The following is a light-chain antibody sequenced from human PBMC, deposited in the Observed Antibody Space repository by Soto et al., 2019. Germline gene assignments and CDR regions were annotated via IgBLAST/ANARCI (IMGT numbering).Light chain of an antibody. J-gene: IGLJ2*01. CDR3: SSYTSSVGVV. CDR1: SSDVGGYNY. V-gene: IGLV2-14*01. CDR2: DVS. Sequence: QSALTQPASVSGSPGQSITISCTGTSSDVGGYNYVSWYQQHPGKAPKLMIYDVSNRPSGVSNRFSGSKSGNTASLTISGLQAEDEADYYCSSYTSSVGVVFGGGTKVTVL.